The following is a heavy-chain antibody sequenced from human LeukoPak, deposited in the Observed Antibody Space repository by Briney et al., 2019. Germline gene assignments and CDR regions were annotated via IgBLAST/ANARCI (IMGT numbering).Heavy chain of an antibody. Sequence: SETLSLTCTVPGGSISSSSYYWGWIRQPPGKGLEWIGSIYYSGSTYYNPSLKSRVTISVDTSKNQFSLKLSSVTAADTAVYNCARHEGGWFDPWGQGTLVTVSS. J-gene: IGHJ5*02. CDR1: GGSISSSSYY. D-gene: IGHD3-16*01. CDR3: ARHEGGWFDP. CDR2: IYYSGST. V-gene: IGHV4-39*01.